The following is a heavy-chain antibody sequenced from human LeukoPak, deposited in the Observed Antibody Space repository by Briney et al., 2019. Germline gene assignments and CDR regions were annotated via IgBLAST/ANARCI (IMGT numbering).Heavy chain of an antibody. CDR3: ARDLGYYDSSGSYYFDY. CDR2: IIPILGIA. D-gene: IGHD3-22*01. V-gene: IGHV1-69*04. J-gene: IGHJ4*02. CDR1: GYTFTSYA. Sequence: ASVKVSCKASGYTFTSYAISWVRQAPGQGLEWMGRIIPILGIANYAQKFQGRVTITADKSTSTAYMELSSLRSEDTAVYYCARDLGYYDSSGSYYFDYWGQGTLVTVSS.